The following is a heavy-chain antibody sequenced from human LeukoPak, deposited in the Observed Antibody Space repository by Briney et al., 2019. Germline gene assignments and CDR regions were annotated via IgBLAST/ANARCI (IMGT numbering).Heavy chain of an antibody. D-gene: IGHD4-17*01. J-gene: IGHJ6*02. CDR3: ARVTTVTTSPPRYYYYGMDL. V-gene: IGHV4-59*01. CDR1: GGSISSYY. CDR2: IYYSGST. Sequence: SETLSLTCTVSGGSISSYYWSWIRQPPGKGLEWTGYIYYSGSTNYNPSLKSRVTISVDTSKNQFSLKLSSVTAADTAVYYCARVTTVTTSPPRYYYYGMDLWGQGTTVTVSS.